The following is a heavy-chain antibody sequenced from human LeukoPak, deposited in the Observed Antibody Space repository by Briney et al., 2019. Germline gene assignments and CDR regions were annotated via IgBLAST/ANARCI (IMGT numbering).Heavy chain of an antibody. CDR2: FDPEDGET. D-gene: IGHD6-13*01. CDR3: AIAIMTHSSSWPDAFDI. V-gene: IGHV1-24*01. Sequence: ASVKVSCKASGYTFINYAMHWVRQAPGQRLEWMGGFDPEDGETIYAQKFQGRVTMTEDTSTDTAYMELSSLRSEDTAVYYCAIAIMTHSSSWPDAFDIWGQGTMVTVSS. J-gene: IGHJ3*02. CDR1: GYTFINYA.